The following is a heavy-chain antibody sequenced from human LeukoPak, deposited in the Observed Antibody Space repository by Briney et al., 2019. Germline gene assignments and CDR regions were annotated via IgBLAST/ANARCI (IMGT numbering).Heavy chain of an antibody. CDR2: IYYSGST. V-gene: IGHV4-39*01. CDR3: ARQWDF. CDR1: GVSISGSTYY. J-gene: IGHJ4*02. Sequence: SETLSLTCTVSGVSISGSTYYWGWIRQPPGKGLEWIGSIYYSGSTYYNPSLNSRVTISVDTSNNQFSLKVNSVTAADTAVYFCARQWDFWGQGTLVTVSS.